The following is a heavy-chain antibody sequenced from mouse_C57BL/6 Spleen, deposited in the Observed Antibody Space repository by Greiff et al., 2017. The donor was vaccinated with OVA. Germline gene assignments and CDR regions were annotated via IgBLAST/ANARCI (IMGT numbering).Heavy chain of an antibody. J-gene: IGHJ3*01. Sequence: VHVKQSGTVLARPGASVKMSCKTSGYTFTSYWMHWVHQRPGQGLEWIGAIYPGNSDTSYTQNFKGRANLTAVTAASTDYMELISLRNEDSAVYYCTRYDYDGGPWFAYWGKGTLVTVSA. CDR1: GYTFTSYW. V-gene: IGHV1-5*01. CDR3: TRYDYDGGPWFAY. CDR2: IYPGNSDT. D-gene: IGHD2-4*01.